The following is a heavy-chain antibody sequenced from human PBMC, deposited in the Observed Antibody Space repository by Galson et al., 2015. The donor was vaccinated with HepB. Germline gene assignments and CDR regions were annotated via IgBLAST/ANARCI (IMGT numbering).Heavy chain of an antibody. J-gene: IGHJ4*02. CDR2: ISSSSSYI. D-gene: IGHD2-15*01. Sequence: SLRLSCAASGFTFSSYSMNWVRQAPGKGLEWVSSISSSSSYIYYADSVKGRFTISRDNAKNSLYLQMNSLRAEDTAVYYCAKDLRCSGGSCPPGDYRGQGTLVTVSS. V-gene: IGHV3-21*01. CDR3: AKDLRCSGGSCPPGDY. CDR1: GFTFSSYS.